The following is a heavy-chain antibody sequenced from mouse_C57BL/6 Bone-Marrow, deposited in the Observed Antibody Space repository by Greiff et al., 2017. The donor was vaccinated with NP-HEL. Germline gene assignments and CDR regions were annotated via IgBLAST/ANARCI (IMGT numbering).Heavy chain of an antibody. CDR1: GYTFTDYY. CDR2: IYPGSGNT. Sequence: QVQLQQSGAELVRPGASVKLSCKASGYTFTDYYINWVKQRPGQGLEWIARIYPGSGNTYYNEKFKGKATLTAEKSSSTAYMQLSSLTSEDSAVYFCARVMDYWGQGTSVTVSS. J-gene: IGHJ4*01. CDR3: ARVMDY. V-gene: IGHV1-76*01.